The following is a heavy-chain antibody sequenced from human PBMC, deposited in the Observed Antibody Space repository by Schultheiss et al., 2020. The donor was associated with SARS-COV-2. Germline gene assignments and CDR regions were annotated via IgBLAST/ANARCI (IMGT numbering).Heavy chain of an antibody. CDR1: EFTFSNYG. J-gene: IGHJ6*02. V-gene: IGHV3-30*18. D-gene: IGHD6-13*01. Sequence: GGSLRLSCAASEFTFSNYGMHWVRQAPGKGLEWVAVISYDGSNKYYADSVKGRFTISRDNSKNTLYLQMNSLRAEDTAVYYCAKESSSSWSRPYYYYGMDVWGQGTTVTVSS. CDR3: AKESSSSWSRPYYYYGMDV. CDR2: ISYDGSNK.